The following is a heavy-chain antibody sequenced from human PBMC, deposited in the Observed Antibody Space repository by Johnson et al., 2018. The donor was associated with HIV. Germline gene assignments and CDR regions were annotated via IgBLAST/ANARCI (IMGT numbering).Heavy chain of an antibody. CDR1: GFTFSSYW. V-gene: IGHV3-30-3*01. CDR3: ALIEYSRLDAFDI. D-gene: IGHD6-6*01. Sequence: QVQLVESGGGLVQPGGSLRLSCAASGFTFSSYWMSWVRQAPGKGLEWVAVISYDGSSKYYAESLKGRISISRDNSMNTLYLQMNSLRAEYKAVYYCALIEYSRLDAFDIWGQGTMVTVSS. CDR2: ISYDGSSK. J-gene: IGHJ3*02.